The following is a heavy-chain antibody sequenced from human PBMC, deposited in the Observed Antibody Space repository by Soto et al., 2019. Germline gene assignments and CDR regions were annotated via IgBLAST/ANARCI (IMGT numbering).Heavy chain of an antibody. CDR1: GGSISSGGYY. V-gene: IGHV4-31*03. D-gene: IGHD6-13*01. J-gene: IGHJ4*02. Sequence: QVQLQESGPGLVKPSQTLSLTCTVSGGSISSGGYYWTWIRLHPGKGLEWIGYTYYSGGTYYNPSLKSRVTVSVHTSTTQYPLKLSSVTAADTAVYYFARSFGVAAAVTFDSWGQGTLVTVSS. CDR2: TYYSGGT. CDR3: ARSFGVAAAVTFDS.